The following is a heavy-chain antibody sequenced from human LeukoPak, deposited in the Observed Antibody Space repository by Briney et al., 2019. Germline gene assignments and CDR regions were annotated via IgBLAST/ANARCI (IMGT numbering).Heavy chain of an antibody. J-gene: IGHJ4*02. V-gene: IGHV1-8*01. CDR2: MNPNSGNT. D-gene: IGHD3-9*01. CDR3: ARLHYDILTGYPNFDY. Sequence: ASVKVSCKASGYTFTSYDINWVRQATGQGLEWMGWMNPNSGNTGYAQKFQGRVTMTRNTSISTAYMELSSLRSEDTAVYYCARLHYDILTGYPNFDYWGQGTLVTVSS. CDR1: GYTFTSYD.